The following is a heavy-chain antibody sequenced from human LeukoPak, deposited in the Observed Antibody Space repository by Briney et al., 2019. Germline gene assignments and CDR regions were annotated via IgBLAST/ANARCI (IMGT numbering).Heavy chain of an antibody. CDR2: ITGSGGST. D-gene: IGHD2-8*01. CDR3: AKDRSCTNDICHGDFDY. CDR1: GFTFNNYA. Sequence: PGGSLRLSCAASGFTFNNYAMSWVGQAPGKGLEWVSTITGSGGSTYSADSVKGRLTISRDNSKNTLYLQMNSLRAEDTALYYCAKDRSCTNDICHGDFDYWGQGTLVTVSS. V-gene: IGHV3-23*01. J-gene: IGHJ4*02.